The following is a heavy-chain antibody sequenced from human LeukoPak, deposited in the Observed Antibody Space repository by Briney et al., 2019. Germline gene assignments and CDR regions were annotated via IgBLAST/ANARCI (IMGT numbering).Heavy chain of an antibody. CDR1: GGTFSSYA. V-gene: IGHV1-8*02. CDR2: MNPNSGNT. Sequence: GSSVKVSCKASGGTFSSYAISWVRQATGQGLEWMGWMNPNSGNTGYAQKFQGRVTMTRNTSISTAYMELSSLRSEDTAVYYCARGGDIVVVENFDYWGQGTLVTVSS. J-gene: IGHJ4*02. CDR3: ARGGDIVVVENFDY. D-gene: IGHD2-15*01.